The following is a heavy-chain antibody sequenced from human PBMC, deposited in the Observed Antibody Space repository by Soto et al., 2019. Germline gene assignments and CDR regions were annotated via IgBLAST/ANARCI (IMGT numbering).Heavy chain of an antibody. Sequence: PGESLKISCKGSGYSFTIYCIGWVLQMPWKGLEWMGIIYPGDSDTRYSPSFQGQVTISADKSISTAYLQWSSLKASDTAMYYCARTYYDFWSGYPISYYYYYGMDVWGQGTTVTVSS. D-gene: IGHD3-3*01. CDR1: GYSFTIYC. J-gene: IGHJ6*02. CDR3: ARTYYDFWSGYPISYYYYYGMDV. V-gene: IGHV5-51*01. CDR2: IYPGDSDT.